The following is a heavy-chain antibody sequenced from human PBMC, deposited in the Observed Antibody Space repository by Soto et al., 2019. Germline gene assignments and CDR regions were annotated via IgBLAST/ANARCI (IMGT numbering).Heavy chain of an antibody. CDR2: ISSSSSYT. J-gene: IGHJ5*02. Sequence: QVQLVESGGGLVKPGGSLRLSCAASGFTFSDYYMSWIRQAPGKGLEWVSYISSSSSYTNYADSVKGRFTISRDNAKNSLYLQMNSLRAEDTAVYYCARAVGSSGEDWFDPWGQGTLVTVSS. V-gene: IGHV3-11*06. CDR1: GFTFSDYY. D-gene: IGHD6-19*01. CDR3: ARAVGSSGEDWFDP.